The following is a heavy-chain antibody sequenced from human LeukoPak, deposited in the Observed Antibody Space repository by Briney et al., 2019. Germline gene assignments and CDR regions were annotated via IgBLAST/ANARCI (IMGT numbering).Heavy chain of an antibody. CDR1: GFTFSSYG. J-gene: IGHJ4*02. CDR2: IRYDGSNK. Sequence: PGGSLRLSCAASGFTFSSYGMHWVRQAPGKGLEWVAFIRYDGSNKYYADSVKGRFTISRDNSKNTLHLQMNSLRAEDTAVYYCAKKGLSYGLADFDYWGQGTLVTVSS. V-gene: IGHV3-30*02. D-gene: IGHD5-18*01. CDR3: AKKGLSYGLADFDY.